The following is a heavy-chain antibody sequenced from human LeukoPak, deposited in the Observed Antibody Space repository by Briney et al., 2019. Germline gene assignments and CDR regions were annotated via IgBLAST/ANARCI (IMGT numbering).Heavy chain of an antibody. Sequence: SETLSLTCTVSGGSISSYYWSWIRQPAGKGLEWIGRIYTSGSTNYNPSLKSRVTISVDTSKNQFSLKLSSVTAADTAVYYCVSPIRGAYYMDVWGKGTTVTISS. D-gene: IGHD3-10*01. V-gene: IGHV4-4*07. J-gene: IGHJ6*03. CDR3: VSPIRGAYYMDV. CDR1: GGSISSYY. CDR2: IYTSGST.